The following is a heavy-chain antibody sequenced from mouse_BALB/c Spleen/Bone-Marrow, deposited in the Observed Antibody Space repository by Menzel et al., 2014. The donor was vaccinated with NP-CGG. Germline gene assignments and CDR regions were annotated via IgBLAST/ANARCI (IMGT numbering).Heavy chain of an antibody. D-gene: IGHD2-1*01. CDR3: ARSDGNYDYAMDY. J-gene: IGHJ4*01. CDR2: ISSGSSTI. Sequence: EVHLVESGGGLVQPGGSRKLSCAASGFTFSSFGMHWVRQAPEKGLEWVAYISSGSSTIYYADTVKGRFTISRDNPKNTLFLQMTSLRSEDTAMYYCARSDGNYDYAMDYWGQGTSVTVSS. CDR1: GFTFSSFG. V-gene: IGHV5-17*02.